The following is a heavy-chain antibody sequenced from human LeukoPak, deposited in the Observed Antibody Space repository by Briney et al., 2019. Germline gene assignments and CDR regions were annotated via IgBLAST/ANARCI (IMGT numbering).Heavy chain of an antibody. V-gene: IGHV1-69*05. CDR3: ARKIFDSSGYSYFDY. J-gene: IGHJ4*02. CDR2: IIPIFGTA. D-gene: IGHD3-22*01. Sequence: SVKVSCKASGGTFSSYAISWVRQAPGQGLEWMGGIIPIFGTANYAQKFQGRVTITTDESTSTAYMELSSLRSEDTAVYYCARKIFDSSGYSYFDYWGQGTLVTVSS. CDR1: GGTFSSYA.